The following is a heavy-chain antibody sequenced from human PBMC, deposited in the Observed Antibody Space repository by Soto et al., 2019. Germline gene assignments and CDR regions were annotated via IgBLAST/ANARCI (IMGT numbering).Heavy chain of an antibody. CDR2: ISYDGSNK. V-gene: IGHV3-30-3*01. Sequence: QVQLVESGGGVVQPGRSLRLSCAASGFTFSGYAMHWVRQAPGKGLEWGAVISYDGSNKYYADFVKGRFTISRDNSKNTLYLQMNSLRAEDTAVYYCAREDRIYGEGSYGMDVWGQGTTVTVSS. CDR1: GFTFSGYA. CDR3: AREDRIYGEGSYGMDV. D-gene: IGHD4-17*01. J-gene: IGHJ6*02.